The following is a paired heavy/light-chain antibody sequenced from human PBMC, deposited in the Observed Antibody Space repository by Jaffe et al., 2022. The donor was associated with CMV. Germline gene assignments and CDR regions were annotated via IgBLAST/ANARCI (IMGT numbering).Light chain of an antibody. Sequence: QSALTQPASVSGSPGQSITISCTGTSSDVGGYNYVSWYQQHPGKAPKLMIYDVSNRPSGVSNRFSGSKSGNTASLTISGLQAEDEADYYCSSYTSSSTLLFGGGTKLTVL. J-gene: IGLJ2*01. CDR3: SSYTSSSTLL. V-gene: IGLV2-14*03. CDR1: SSDVGGYNY. CDR2: DVS.
Heavy chain of an antibody. J-gene: IGHJ6*02. D-gene: IGHD4-17*01. Sequence: QVQLQQSGPGLVKPSQTLSLTCAISGDSVSSNSAAWNWIRQSPSRGLEWLGRTYYRSKWYNDYAVSVKSRITINPDTSKNQFSLQLNSVTPEDTAVYYCAREGYGDLNFSGVDYYYGMDVWGQGTTVTVSS. CDR2: TYYRSKWYN. CDR1: GDSVSSNSAA. V-gene: IGHV6-1*01. CDR3: AREGYGDLNFSGVDYYYGMDV.